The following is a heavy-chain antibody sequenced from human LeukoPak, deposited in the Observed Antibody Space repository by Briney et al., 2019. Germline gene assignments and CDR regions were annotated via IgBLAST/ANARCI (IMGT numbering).Heavy chain of an antibody. CDR2: IHYDGSNK. J-gene: IGHJ4*02. CDR3: AKVPY. V-gene: IGHV3-30*02. D-gene: IGHD2-2*01. CDR1: GFTFSNYD. Sequence: GGSLRLSCAASGFTFSNYDMQWVRQAPGKGLEWVSFIHYDGSNKYYADSVKGRFTISRDNSKNTLYLQMNSLRAEDTAIYYCAKVPYWGQGTLVTVSS.